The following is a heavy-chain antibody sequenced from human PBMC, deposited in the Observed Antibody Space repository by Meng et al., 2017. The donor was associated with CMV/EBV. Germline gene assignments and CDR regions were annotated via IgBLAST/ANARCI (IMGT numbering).Heavy chain of an antibody. CDR2: IYYSGST. Sequence: SETLSLTCTVSGGSISSSSYYWGWIRQPPGKGLEWIGSIYYSGSTYYNLSLKSRVTISVDTSKNQFSLKLSSVTAADTAVYYCASSAYDFWSGYGWFDPWGQGTLVTVSS. CDR3: ASSAYDFWSGYGWFDP. D-gene: IGHD3-3*01. V-gene: IGHV4-39*07. CDR1: GGSISSSSYY. J-gene: IGHJ5*02.